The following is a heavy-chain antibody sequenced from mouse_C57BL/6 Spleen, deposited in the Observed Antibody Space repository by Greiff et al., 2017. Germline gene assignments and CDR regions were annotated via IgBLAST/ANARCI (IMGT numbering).Heavy chain of an antibody. CDR2: IDPETGGT. Sequence: ESGAELVRPGASVTLSCKASGYTFTDYEMHWVKQTPVHGLEWIGAIDPETGGTAYNQKFKGKAILTADKSSSTAYMELRSLTSEDSAVYYCTGGNYFFDYWGQGTTLTVSS. D-gene: IGHD2-1*01. V-gene: IGHV1-15*01. CDR3: TGGNYFFDY. CDR1: GYTFTDYE. J-gene: IGHJ2*01.